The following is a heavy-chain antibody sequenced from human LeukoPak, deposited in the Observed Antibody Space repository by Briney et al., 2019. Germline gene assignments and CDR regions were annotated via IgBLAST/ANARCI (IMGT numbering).Heavy chain of an antibody. V-gene: IGHV4-59*06. Sequence: PSEALSLTCTVSGGSISSYYWSWIRQHPGKGLEWIGYIYYSGSTYYNPSLKSQVTISVDTSKNQFSLKLSSVTAADTAVYYCAREVVVVTAFDYWGQGTLVTVSS. CDR2: IYYSGST. CDR1: GGSISSYY. D-gene: IGHD2-21*02. J-gene: IGHJ4*02. CDR3: AREVVVVTAFDY.